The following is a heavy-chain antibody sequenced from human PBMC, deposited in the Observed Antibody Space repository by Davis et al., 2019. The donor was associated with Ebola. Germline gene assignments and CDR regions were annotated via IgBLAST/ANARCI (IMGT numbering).Heavy chain of an antibody. CDR1: GGSISSGGYS. CDR3: ARERVVPDTRGEGYYHYGMDV. D-gene: IGHD2-2*01. V-gene: IGHV4-30-2*01. Sequence: MPSETLSLTCAVSGGSISSGGYSWSWIRQPPGKGLEWIGYIYHSGSTYYNPSLKSRVTISVDRSKNQFSLKLSSVTAADTAVYYCARERVVPDTRGEGYYHYGMDVWGQGTTVTVSS. J-gene: IGHJ6*02. CDR2: IYHSGST.